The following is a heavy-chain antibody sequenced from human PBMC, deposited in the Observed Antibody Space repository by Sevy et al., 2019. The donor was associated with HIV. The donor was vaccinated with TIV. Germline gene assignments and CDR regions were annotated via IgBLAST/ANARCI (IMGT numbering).Heavy chain of an antibody. D-gene: IGHD3-22*01. CDR3: AKGNSGSFDY. CDR2: VNQDESEK. CDR1: GFSFSTYW. J-gene: IGHJ4*02. Sequence: GGSLRLSCAASGFSFSTYWMHWVRRAPVKGLEWVANVNQDESEKHYVASVKGRFTISRDNAKNSVYLEMNSLRPEDTALYYCAKGNSGSFDYWGQGTLVTVSS. V-gene: IGHV3-7*01.